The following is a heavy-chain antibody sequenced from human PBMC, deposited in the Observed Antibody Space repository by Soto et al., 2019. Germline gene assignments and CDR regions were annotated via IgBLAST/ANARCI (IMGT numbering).Heavy chain of an antibody. J-gene: IGHJ4*02. V-gene: IGHV4-34*01. Sequence: SETLSLTCAVYGGSFSGYYWSWIRQPPGKGLEWIGEINHSGSTNYNPSLKSRVTISVDTSKNQFSLKLSSVTAADTAVYYCARDPLTSEAAAGITDGFDYWGQGTLVTVSS. CDR3: ARDPLTSEAAAGITDGFDY. CDR1: GGSFSGYY. CDR2: INHSGST. D-gene: IGHD6-13*01.